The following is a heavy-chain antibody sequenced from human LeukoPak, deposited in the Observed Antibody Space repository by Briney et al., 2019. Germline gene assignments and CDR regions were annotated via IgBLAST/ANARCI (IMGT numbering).Heavy chain of an antibody. CDR1: GFTFSSYS. J-gene: IGHJ3*02. D-gene: IGHD3-3*01. CDR2: ISSSSSYI. CDR3: ARDKWLGFWSGSTDVRAFDI. V-gene: IGHV3-21*01. Sequence: PGGSLRLSCAASGFTFSSYSMNWVRQAPGKGLEWVSSISSSSSYIYYADSVKGRFTISRDNAKNSLYLQMNSLRAEDTAVYYCARDKWLGFWSGSTDVRAFDIWGQGTMVTVSS.